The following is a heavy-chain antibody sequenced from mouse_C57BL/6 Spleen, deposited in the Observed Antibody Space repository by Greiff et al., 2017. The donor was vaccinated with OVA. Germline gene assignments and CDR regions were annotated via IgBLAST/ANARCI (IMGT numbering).Heavy chain of an antibody. CDR3: AKKGGNRNYLDY. CDR1: GYTFTSYW. CDR2: IDPSDSYT. V-gene: IGHV1-69*01. D-gene: IGHD2-1*01. J-gene: IGHJ2*01. Sequence: QVQLQQSGAELVMPGASVKLSCKASGYTFTSYWMHWVKQRPGQGLEWIGEIDPSDSYTNYNQKFKGKSTLTVDKSSSTAYMQLSSLTSEDSAVYSCAKKGGNRNYLDYWGKGTTLTVSS.